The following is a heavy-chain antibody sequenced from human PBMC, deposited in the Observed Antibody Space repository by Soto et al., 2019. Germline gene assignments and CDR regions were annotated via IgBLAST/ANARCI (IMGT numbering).Heavy chain of an antibody. Sequence: SVKVSCKASGGTFSSYAISWVRQAPGQGLEWMGGIIPIFGTANYAQKFQGRVTITADESTSTAYMELSSLRSEDTAVYYCARGTYYCDSSGYLFDYWGQGTLVTVSS. V-gene: IGHV1-69*13. CDR2: IIPIFGTA. CDR1: GGTFSSYA. J-gene: IGHJ4*02. CDR3: ARGTYYCDSSGYLFDY. D-gene: IGHD3-22*01.